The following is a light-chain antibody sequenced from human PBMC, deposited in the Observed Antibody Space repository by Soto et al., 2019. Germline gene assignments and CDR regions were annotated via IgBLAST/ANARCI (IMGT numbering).Light chain of an antibody. CDR3: VQRTTWPWT. V-gene: IGKV3-11*01. CDR1: QSVSSH. J-gene: IGKJ1*01. CDR2: DAS. Sequence: EIVLTQSPGTLSLSPGERATLSCRASQSVSSHLAWYQQKPGQAPRLLIYDASNWATGIPARFSGSGSGTDFTLTISSLEPEDFAVYHCVQRTTWPWTCGRGSKVEIK.